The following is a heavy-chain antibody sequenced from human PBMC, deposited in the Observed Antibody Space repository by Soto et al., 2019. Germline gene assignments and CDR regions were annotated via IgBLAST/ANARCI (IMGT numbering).Heavy chain of an antibody. CDR2: ISSNGGST. Sequence: EVQLVESGGGVVQPGGSLRLSCAASGFTFSSYAMHWVRQAPGKGLEYVSAISSNGGSTYYANSVKGRFTISRDNSKNTLYLQMGSLRAEDMAVYYCARDCRSTSCYDIWGQGTMVTVSS. J-gene: IGHJ3*02. V-gene: IGHV3-64*01. D-gene: IGHD2-2*01. CDR3: ARDCRSTSCYDI. CDR1: GFTFSSYA.